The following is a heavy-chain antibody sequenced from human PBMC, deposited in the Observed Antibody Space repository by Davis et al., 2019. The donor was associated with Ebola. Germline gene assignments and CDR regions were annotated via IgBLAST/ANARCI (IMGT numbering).Heavy chain of an antibody. D-gene: IGHD4-17*01. V-gene: IGHV4-59*01. Sequence: SETLSLTCTVSGGSISSYYCSWIRQPPGKGLEWNGYTYYSGSTNYNPSLKSRVTISVATSKNQFSLKLSSVTAADTAVYYCARIMTTVTTGWFDPWGQGTLVTVFS. J-gene: IGHJ5*02. CDR1: GGSISSYY. CDR2: TYYSGST. CDR3: ARIMTTVTTGWFDP.